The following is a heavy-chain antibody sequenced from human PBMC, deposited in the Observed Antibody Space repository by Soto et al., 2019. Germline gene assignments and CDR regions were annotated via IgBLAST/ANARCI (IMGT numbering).Heavy chain of an antibody. D-gene: IGHD3-10*01. CDR2: ISSSSSYI. Sequence: GGSLRLSCAASGFTFSSYSMSWVRQAPGKGLEWVSSISSSSSYIYYADSVKGRFTISRDNAKNSLYLQMNSLRAEDTAVYYCARGPFQPSNGPYGSGSSYYYMDVWGKGTTVTVSS. J-gene: IGHJ6*03. CDR3: ARGPFQPSNGPYGSGSSYYYMDV. CDR1: GFTFSSYS. V-gene: IGHV3-21*01.